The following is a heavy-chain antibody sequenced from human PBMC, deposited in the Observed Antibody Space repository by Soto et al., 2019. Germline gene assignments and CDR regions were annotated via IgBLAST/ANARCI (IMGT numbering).Heavy chain of an antibody. V-gene: IGHV3-30-3*01. J-gene: IGHJ5*02. CDR1: GFTFSSYA. Sequence: GGSLRLSCAASGFTFSSYAMHWVRQAPGKGLEWVAVISYDGSNKYYADSVKGRFTISRDNSKNTLYPQMNSLRAEDTAVYYCARDLCSSTSCYTNWFDPWGQGTLVTVSS. D-gene: IGHD2-2*02. CDR3: ARDLCSSTSCYTNWFDP. CDR2: ISYDGSNK.